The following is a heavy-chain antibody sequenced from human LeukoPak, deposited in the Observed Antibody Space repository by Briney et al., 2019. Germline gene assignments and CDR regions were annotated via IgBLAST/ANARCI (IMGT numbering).Heavy chain of an antibody. CDR1: GFTFCNYA. D-gene: IGHD1-26*01. Sequence: GGSLRLSCAASGFTFCNYATHWVRQAPGKGLEYVSTITTNGDRTYYANSVKGRFTISRDNSKNTLYLQMGSLRAEDMAVYYCARDLCGSSALDYWGQGTLVTVSS. CDR3: ARDLCGSSALDY. CDR2: ITTNGDRT. J-gene: IGHJ4*02. V-gene: IGHV3-64*01.